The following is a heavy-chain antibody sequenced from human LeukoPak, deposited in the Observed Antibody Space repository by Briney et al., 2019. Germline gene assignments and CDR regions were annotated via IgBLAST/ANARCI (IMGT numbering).Heavy chain of an antibody. CDR1: GFTFSSYG. V-gene: IGHV3-30*03. Sequence: GGSLRLSCAASGFTFSSYGMSWVRQAPGKGLEWVTVISYDGSNKYYVDSVKGRFTISRDNSKNTLYLQMNSLRAEDTAVYYCARSIAVIDPFDYWGQGTLVTVSS. CDR3: ARSIAVIDPFDY. CDR2: ISYDGSNK. J-gene: IGHJ4*02. D-gene: IGHD6-19*01.